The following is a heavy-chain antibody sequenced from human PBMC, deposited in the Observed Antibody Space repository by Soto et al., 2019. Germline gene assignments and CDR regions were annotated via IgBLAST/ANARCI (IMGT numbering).Heavy chain of an antibody. D-gene: IGHD3-9*01. CDR1: GYTFTSYG. Sequence: ASVKVSCKASGYTFTSYGISWVRQAPGQGLEWMGWISAYNGNTNYAQKLQGRVTMTTDTSTSTAYMELRSLRSDDTAVYYCARDYDILTGYNYYYGMDVWGQGTTVTVS. CDR2: ISAYNGNT. CDR3: ARDYDILTGYNYYYGMDV. V-gene: IGHV1-18*04. J-gene: IGHJ6*02.